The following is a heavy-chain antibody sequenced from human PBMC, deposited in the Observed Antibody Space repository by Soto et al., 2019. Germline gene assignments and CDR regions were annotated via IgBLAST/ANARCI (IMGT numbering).Heavy chain of an antibody. CDR3: AHCVAEAGYFFDY. D-gene: IGHD6-13*01. J-gene: IGHJ4*02. CDR1: GFSLITSGLG. CDR2: IYWDDDK. Sequence: QITLKESGPTLVKPTQTLTLTCTFSGFSLITSGLGVGWIRQPPGKALEWLALIYWDDDKSSSPSLKSRITITKDTSKNLLVITMTNMHTVDTATYYCAHCVAEAGYFFDYWGQGTLVTVSS. V-gene: IGHV2-5*02.